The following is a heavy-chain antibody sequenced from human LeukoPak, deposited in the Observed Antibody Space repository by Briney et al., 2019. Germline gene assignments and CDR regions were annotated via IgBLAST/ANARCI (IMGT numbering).Heavy chain of an antibody. V-gene: IGHV1-8*01. CDR3: ARGWMRQQLVVY. D-gene: IGHD6-13*01. Sequence: GASVKVSCKASGYTFTSYDINWVRQATGQGLEWMGWMNPNSGNTGYAQKFQGGVTMTRNTSISTAYMELSSLRSEDTAVYYCARGWMRQQLVVYWGQGTLVTVSS. CDR1: GYTFTSYD. J-gene: IGHJ4*02. CDR2: MNPNSGNT.